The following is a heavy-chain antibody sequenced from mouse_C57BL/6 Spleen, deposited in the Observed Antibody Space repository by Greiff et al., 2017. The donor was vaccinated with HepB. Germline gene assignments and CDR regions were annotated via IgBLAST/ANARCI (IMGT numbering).Heavy chain of an antibody. J-gene: IGHJ4*01. V-gene: IGHV1-26*01. CDR2: INPNNGGT. CDR1: GYTFTDYY. Sequence: VQLQQSGPELVKPGASVKISCKASGYTFTDYYMNWVKQSHGKSLEWIGDINPNNGGTSYNQKFKGKATLTVDKSSSTAYMELRSLTSEDSAVYYCAPYYDDAMDYWGQGTSVTVSS. CDR3: APYYDDAMDY. D-gene: IGHD2-4*01.